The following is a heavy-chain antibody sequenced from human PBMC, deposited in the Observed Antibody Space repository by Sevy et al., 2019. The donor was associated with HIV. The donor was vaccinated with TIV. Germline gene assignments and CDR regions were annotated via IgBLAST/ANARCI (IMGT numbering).Heavy chain of an antibody. CDR3: ARLAAAGKRGENYFDY. D-gene: IGHD6-13*01. V-gene: IGHV1-46*03. J-gene: IGHJ4*02. CDR1: GYTFTSYY. CDR2: INPSGGST. Sequence: ASVKVSCKASGYTFTSYYMHWVRQAPGQGLEWMGIINPSGGSTSYAQKFQGRVTMTSDTSTSTVYMELSSLRSEDTAVYYCARLAAAGKRGENYFDYWGQGTLVTVSS.